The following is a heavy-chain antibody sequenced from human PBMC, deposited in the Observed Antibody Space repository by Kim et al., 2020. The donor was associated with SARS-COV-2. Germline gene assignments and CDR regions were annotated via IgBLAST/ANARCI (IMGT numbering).Heavy chain of an antibody. CDR1: GFTFSTYW. J-gene: IGHJ6*02. D-gene: IGHD2-15*01. CDR3: ARGDISYGMDV. CDR2: INTDGSST. Sequence: GGSLRLSCAASGFTFSTYWMYWVRQAPGKGLVCVSRINTDGSSTTYADSVKGRFTFSRNNAKNTLYLQMNSLRAEDTAVCYCARGDISYGMDVWGQGTTVTVSS. V-gene: IGHV3-74*01.